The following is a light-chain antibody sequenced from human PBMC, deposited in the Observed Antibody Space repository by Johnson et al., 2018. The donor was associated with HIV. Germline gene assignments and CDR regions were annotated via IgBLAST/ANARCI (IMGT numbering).Light chain of an antibody. CDR3: GAWDSSLNAYV. CDR2: DNN. J-gene: IGLJ1*01. V-gene: IGLV1-51*01. Sequence: QSVLTQPPSMSAAPGQRVAISCSGSSSNIENNYVSWYQQFPGTAPKLLIYDNNKRPSGIPDRFSGSKSGTSATLDITGLQTGDEGDYYCGAWDSSLNAYVFGAGTKVTVL. CDR1: SSNIENNY.